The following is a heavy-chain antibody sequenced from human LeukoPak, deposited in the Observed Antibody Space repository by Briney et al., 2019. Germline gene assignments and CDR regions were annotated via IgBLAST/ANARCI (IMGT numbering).Heavy chain of an antibody. J-gene: IGHJ4*02. Sequence: PGGSLRLSCAASGFTFDDYAMHWVRQAPGKGLEWVSGISWNSGSIGYVDSVKGRFTISRDNAKNSLYLQMNSLRAEDTAVYYCARDGLYDSSRRGLYYFDYWGQGTLVTVSS. V-gene: IGHV3-9*01. CDR1: GFTFDDYA. D-gene: IGHD3-22*01. CDR3: ARDGLYDSSRRGLYYFDY. CDR2: ISWNSGSI.